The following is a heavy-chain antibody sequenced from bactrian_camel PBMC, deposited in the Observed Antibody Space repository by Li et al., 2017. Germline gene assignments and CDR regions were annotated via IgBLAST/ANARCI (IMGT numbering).Heavy chain of an antibody. CDR3: AVNPDYGYCSDGAWAYTR. CDR2: IRSDGRT. J-gene: IGHJ4*01. V-gene: IGHV3S24*01. D-gene: IGHD5*01. CDR1: GFTFSDCY. Sequence: HVQLVESGGGSVQAGGSLRLSCVASGFTFSDCYMTWVRQAPGEEREEIATIRSDGRTSYAVSVQGRFTISKDNVKNTIYLQMNSLKPEDTAMYVCAVNPDYGYCSDGAWAYTRWGQGTQVTVS.